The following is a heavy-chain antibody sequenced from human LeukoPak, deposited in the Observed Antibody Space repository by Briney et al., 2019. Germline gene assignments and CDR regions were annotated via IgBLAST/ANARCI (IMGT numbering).Heavy chain of an antibody. CDR3: AREVWNIVVVTAIETMDAFDI. D-gene: IGHD2-21*02. CDR2: INHSGST. V-gene: IGHV4-34*01. J-gene: IGHJ3*02. Sequence: SETLSLTCGVYGGSFSGYYWSWIRQPPGKGLEWIGEINHSGSTNYNPSLKSRVTISVDTSKNQFSLKLSSVTAADTAVYYCAREVWNIVVVTAIETMDAFDIWGQGTMVTVSS. CDR1: GGSFSGYY.